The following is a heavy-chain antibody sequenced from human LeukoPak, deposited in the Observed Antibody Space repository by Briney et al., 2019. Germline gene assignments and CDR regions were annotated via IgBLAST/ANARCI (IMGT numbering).Heavy chain of an antibody. V-gene: IGHV1-18*01. Sequence: ASVTVSFKASRYTFTSYGLSWVRQAPGQGLEWIGWISAYNGNTNYAQKLQRRVTMTKDTCTSTAYMALRSRRSDVSAVYYYVPIVGVFWGQGTMVTVSS. CDR1: RYTFTSYG. D-gene: IGHD1-26*01. CDR2: ISAYNGNT. CDR3: VPIVGVF. J-gene: IGHJ3*01.